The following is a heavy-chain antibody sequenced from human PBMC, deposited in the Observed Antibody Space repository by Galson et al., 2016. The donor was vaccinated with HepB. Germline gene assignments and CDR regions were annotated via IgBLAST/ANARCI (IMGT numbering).Heavy chain of an antibody. V-gene: IGHV3-30*03. J-gene: IGHJ4*02. Sequence: SLRLSCAASGFTFTSYGMHWVRQAPGKGLEWVAVISYDGSSKYYADSVKGRFTISRDNSENTLYLQMNSLRAEDTAVYYCATDRSYSGGWRTYFDYWGQGTRVTVSS. CDR3: ATDRSYSGGWRTYFDY. CDR2: ISYDGSSK. CDR1: GFTFTSYG. D-gene: IGHD6-19*01.